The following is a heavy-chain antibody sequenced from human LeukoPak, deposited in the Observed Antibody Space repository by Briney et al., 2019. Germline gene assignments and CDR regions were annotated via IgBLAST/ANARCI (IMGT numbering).Heavy chain of an antibody. CDR2: SRNKGRGHST. CDR1: GFTFSDHH. Sequence: GGSLRLSCSASGFTFSDHHMDWVRQAPGKGLEWIGRSRNKGRGHSTVYAASVKDRFTISRDEPKNSLYLQMNSLKTEDTAVYYCTRLFCYGSSGYYPDHWGQGTLVTVSS. V-gene: IGHV3-72*01. J-gene: IGHJ4*02. D-gene: IGHD3-22*01. CDR3: TRLFCYGSSGYYPDH.